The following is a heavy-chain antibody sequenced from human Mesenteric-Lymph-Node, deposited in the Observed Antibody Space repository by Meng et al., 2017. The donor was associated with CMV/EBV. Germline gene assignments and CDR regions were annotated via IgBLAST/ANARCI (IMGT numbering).Heavy chain of an antibody. CDR3: AGGIAAAGSRWFDP. V-gene: IGHV1-69*02. Sequence: QVQLVQSGAEVEKPGSSVKVSCKASGGTFSSYTISWVRQAPGQGLEWMGRIIPILGIANYAQKFQGRVTITADKFTSTAYMELSSLRSEDTAVYYCAGGIAAAGSRWFDPWGQGTLVTVSS. CDR1: GGTFSSYT. CDR2: IIPILGIA. J-gene: IGHJ5*02. D-gene: IGHD6-13*01.